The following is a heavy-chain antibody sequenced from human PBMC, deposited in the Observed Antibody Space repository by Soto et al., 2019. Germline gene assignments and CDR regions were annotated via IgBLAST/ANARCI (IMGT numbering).Heavy chain of an antibody. D-gene: IGHD6-19*01. Sequence: QITLKASGPTLVKPTQTVTLTCTFSGFSLSTSGVGVGWIRQPPGKALEWLALIYWDDDKHYSPSLKSRLTIPKDTAKNQVVLTMPNMDPVDTATYYCDRHSSGWYCFDYWCQETLVTVSS. CDR3: DRHSSGWYCFDY. CDR2: IYWDDDK. V-gene: IGHV2-5*02. J-gene: IGHJ4*02. CDR1: GFSLSTSGVG.